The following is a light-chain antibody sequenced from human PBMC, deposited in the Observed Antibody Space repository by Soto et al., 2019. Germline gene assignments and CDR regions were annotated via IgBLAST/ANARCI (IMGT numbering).Light chain of an antibody. V-gene: IGKV3-20*01. CDR1: QSVSTNY. Sequence: EIVFTQSPGTLSLSPGDRATLSCRASQSVSTNYLAWYQKKPGQAPRLLIYGASSRATGIPDRFSGSGSGTDFTLIISRLEPEDFAVYYCQQYGSSPWTFGQGTKVDIK. J-gene: IGKJ1*01. CDR3: QQYGSSPWT. CDR2: GAS.